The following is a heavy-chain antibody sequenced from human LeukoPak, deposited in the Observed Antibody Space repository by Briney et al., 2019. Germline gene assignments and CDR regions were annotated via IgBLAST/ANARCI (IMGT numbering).Heavy chain of an antibody. J-gene: IGHJ4*02. CDR1: GLTLSSYA. D-gene: IGHD3-10*01. CDR2: ISGSTHST. V-gene: IGHV3-23*01. Sequence: PGGSLRLSCAGSGLTLSSYAMSWVRQAPGKGLEWVSGISGSTHSTYYADSVKGRFTISRDNSKNTVYLQMNSLRAEDTAVYYCAKDQLDSASPSLFDYWGQGTLVTVSS. CDR3: AKDQLDSASPSLFDY.